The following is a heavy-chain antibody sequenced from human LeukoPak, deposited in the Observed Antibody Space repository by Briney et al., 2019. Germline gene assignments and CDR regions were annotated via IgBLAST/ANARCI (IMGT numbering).Heavy chain of an antibody. Sequence: ASVTVSCKASGYTFTNYYIHWVRQAPGQGLERTGLINPGGDNTDYAQNFQGRVTMTRDTSTSTVYMGLSSLRSEDTAVYYCARIRDGYNDAYDIWGQGTMVTVSS. CDR2: INPGGDNT. D-gene: IGHD5-24*01. CDR3: ARIRDGYNDAYDI. CDR1: GYTFTNYY. J-gene: IGHJ3*02. V-gene: IGHV1-46*01.